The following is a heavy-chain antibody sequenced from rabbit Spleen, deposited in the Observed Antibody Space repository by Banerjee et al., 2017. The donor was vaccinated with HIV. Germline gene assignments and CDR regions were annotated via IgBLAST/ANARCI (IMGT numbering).Heavy chain of an antibody. CDR1: GVSFSSSSY. J-gene: IGHJ6*01. V-gene: IGHV1S45*01. Sequence: QEQLVESGGDLVKPGASLTLTCTASGVSFSSSSYMCWVRQAPGKGLEWIACIEADGSGFTYFASWAKGRFTISKTSSTTVTLQMTSLTAADTATYFCARDTSSSFSSYGMDLWGQGTLVTVS. CDR3: ARDTSSSFSSYGMDL. CDR2: IEADGSGFT. D-gene: IGHD1-1*01.